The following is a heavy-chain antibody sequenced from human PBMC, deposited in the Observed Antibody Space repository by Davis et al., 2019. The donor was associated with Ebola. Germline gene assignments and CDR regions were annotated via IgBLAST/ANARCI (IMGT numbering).Heavy chain of an antibody. CDR2: IYSGGST. Sequence: GESLKISCAASGFTVSSNYMSWVRQAPGKGLEWVSVIYSGGSTYYADSVKGRFTISRDNSKNTLYLQMNSLRAEDTAVYYCAKATWIQLPYYGMDVWGQGTTVTVSS. CDR1: GFTVSSNY. J-gene: IGHJ6*02. D-gene: IGHD5-18*01. CDR3: AKATWIQLPYYGMDV. V-gene: IGHV3-66*01.